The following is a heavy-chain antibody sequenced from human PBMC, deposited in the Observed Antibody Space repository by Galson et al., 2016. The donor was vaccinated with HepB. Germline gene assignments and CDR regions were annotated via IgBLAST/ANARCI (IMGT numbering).Heavy chain of an antibody. J-gene: IGHJ2*01. CDR1: GGTFRTYG. D-gene: IGHD6-19*01. V-gene: IGHV1-69*13. Sequence: SVKVSCKASGGTFRTYGINWVRQAPGQGLEWMGGITPLFGTANYAQKFQGRVTITADESTTTVYMELSSLRSEDTAVYYCARGSEGIAVAGTGYFDLWGRGTLVTVSS. CDR3: ARGSEGIAVAGTGYFDL. CDR2: ITPLFGTA.